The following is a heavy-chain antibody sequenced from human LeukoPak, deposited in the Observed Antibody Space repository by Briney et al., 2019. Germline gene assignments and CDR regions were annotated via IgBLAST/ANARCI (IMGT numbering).Heavy chain of an antibody. CDR3: ARVGGPNDDFDY. J-gene: IGHJ4*02. Sequence: ASVKVSCKASGYTFTGYYMHWVRQAPGQGLEWMGRINPNSGGTNHAQKFQGRVTMTRDTSISTAYMELSRLRSDDTAVYYCARVGGPNDDFDYWGQGTLVTVSS. CDR1: GYTFTGYY. D-gene: IGHD1-1*01. V-gene: IGHV1-2*06. CDR2: INPNSGGT.